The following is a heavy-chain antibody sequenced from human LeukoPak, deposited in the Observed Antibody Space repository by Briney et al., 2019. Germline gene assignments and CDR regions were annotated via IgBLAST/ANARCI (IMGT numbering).Heavy chain of an antibody. CDR1: GGSISSSSYY. D-gene: IGHD6-19*01. V-gene: IGHV4-39*07. CDR2: IYYSGST. J-gene: IGHJ4*02. Sequence: SETLSLTCTVSGGSISSSSYYWGWIRQPPGKGLEWIGSIYYSGSTYYNPSLKSRVTISVDTSKNQFSLKLSSVTAADTAVYYCARGSYSSGWYFDYWGQGTLVTVSS. CDR3: ARGSYSSGWYFDY.